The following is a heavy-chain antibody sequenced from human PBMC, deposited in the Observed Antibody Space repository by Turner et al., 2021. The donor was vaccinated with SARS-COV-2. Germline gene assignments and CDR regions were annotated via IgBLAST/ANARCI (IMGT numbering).Heavy chain of an antibody. CDR1: GFTVSSYG. CDR2: ISYDGSDK. D-gene: IGHD1-26*01. V-gene: IGHV3-30*18. Sequence: QGQRVGSGGGVVQPGRTLRLSCAASGFTVSSYGMHWVRQAPGTGLEWLAFISYDGSDKDYADSVKGRFTISRDNSKNTLYLQMISLRAEDTAVYYGAKESGSYYYYYYGMDVWGQGTTVTVSS. CDR3: AKESGSYYYYYYGMDV. J-gene: IGHJ6*02.